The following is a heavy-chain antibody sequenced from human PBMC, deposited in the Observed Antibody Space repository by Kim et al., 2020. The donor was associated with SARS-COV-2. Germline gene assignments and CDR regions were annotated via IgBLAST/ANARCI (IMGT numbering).Heavy chain of an antibody. CDR3: ARGLERRISWFDP. CDR1: GGTFSSYA. CDR2: IIPSFGTA. Sequence: SVKVSCKASGGTFSSYAISWVRQAPGQGLEWMGGIIPSFGTANYAQKFQGRVTITADESTSTAYMELSSLRSEDTAVYYCARGLERRISWFDPWGQGTLVTVSS. D-gene: IGHD1-1*01. V-gene: IGHV1-69*13. J-gene: IGHJ5*02.